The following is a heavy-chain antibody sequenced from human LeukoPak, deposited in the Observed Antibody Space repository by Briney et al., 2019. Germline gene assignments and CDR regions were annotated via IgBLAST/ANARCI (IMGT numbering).Heavy chain of an antibody. V-gene: IGHV3-21*01. J-gene: IGHJ4*02. CDR1: GFTFSSYS. Sequence: GGSLRLSCAASGFTFSSYSMNWVRQAPGKGLEWVSSISSSSSYIYYADSVKGRFTISRDNAKNSLYLQMNSLRAEDTAVYYCARGPDSRYFDWLQTFDYWGQGTLVTVSS. CDR3: ARGPDSRYFDWLQTFDY. D-gene: IGHD3-9*01. CDR2: ISSSSSYI.